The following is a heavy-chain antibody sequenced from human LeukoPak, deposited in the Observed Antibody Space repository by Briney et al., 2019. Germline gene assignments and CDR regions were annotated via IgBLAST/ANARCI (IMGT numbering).Heavy chain of an antibody. Sequence: GASVKASCTASGYTFTGYYMHWVRQAPGQGLEWMGWINPNSGGTNCAQKVQGRVTMTRDTSTSTAYMELRSLRSDDTAVYYCARDGYSSIDLFDYWGQGTLVTVSS. J-gene: IGHJ4*02. CDR2: INPNSGGT. V-gene: IGHV1-2*02. D-gene: IGHD6-13*01. CDR3: ARDGYSSIDLFDY. CDR1: GYTFTGYY.